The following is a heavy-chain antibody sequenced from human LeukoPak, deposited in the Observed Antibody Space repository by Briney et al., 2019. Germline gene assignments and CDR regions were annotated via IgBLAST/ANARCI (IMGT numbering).Heavy chain of an antibody. CDR3: ARGRLWPDAFDI. Sequence: PGGSLRLSCAGSGFTFSSYSMNWVRQAPGKRLEWVSSISSSSSYIYYADSVKGRFTISRDNAKNSLYLQMNSLRAEDTAVYYCARGRLWPDAFDIWGQGTMVTVSS. V-gene: IGHV3-21*01. CDR2: ISSSSSYI. J-gene: IGHJ3*02. CDR1: GFTFSSYS. D-gene: IGHD5-18*01.